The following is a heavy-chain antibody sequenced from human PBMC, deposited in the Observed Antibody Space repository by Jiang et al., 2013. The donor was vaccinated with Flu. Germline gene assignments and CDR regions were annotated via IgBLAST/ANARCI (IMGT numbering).Heavy chain of an antibody. CDR1: FTFSSYS. CDR3: ARESLDYDILTGYYTGGYYFDY. Sequence: FTFSSYSMNWVRQAPGKGLEWVSYISSSSSTIYYADSVKGRFTISRDNAKNSLYLQMNSLRAEDTAVYYCARESLDYDILTGYYTGGYYFDYWGQGTLVTVSS. CDR2: ISSSSSTI. J-gene: IGHJ4*02. V-gene: IGHV3-48*01. D-gene: IGHD3-9*01.